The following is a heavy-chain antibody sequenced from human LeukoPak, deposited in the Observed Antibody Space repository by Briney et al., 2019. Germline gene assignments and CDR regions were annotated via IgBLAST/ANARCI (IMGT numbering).Heavy chain of an antibody. V-gene: IGHV1-18*01. J-gene: IGHJ4*02. CDR2: ISAYNGNT. CDR3: ARDHVGGSSSWYSAYYFDY. CDR1: GYTFTSYG. Sequence: ASVKVSCKASGYTFTSYGISWVRQAPGQGLEWMGWISAYNGNTNYAQKLQGRVTMTTDTSTSTAYMELRSLRSDDTAVYYCARDHVGGSSSWYSAYYFDYWGQGTLVTVSS. D-gene: IGHD6-13*01.